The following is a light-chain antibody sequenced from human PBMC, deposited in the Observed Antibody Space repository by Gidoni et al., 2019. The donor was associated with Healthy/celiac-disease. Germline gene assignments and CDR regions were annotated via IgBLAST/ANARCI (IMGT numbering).Light chain of an antibody. CDR1: QSVSSSY. V-gene: IGKV3-20*01. J-gene: IGKJ2*01. CDR3: QQYGSSPMYT. CDR2: GAS. Sequence: EIVLTQSPVTLSLSPGERATLSCRASQSVSSSYLAWYQQKPGQAPRILIYGASSRATGIPDRFSGSGSGTDFTLTISRLEPEDFAVYYCQQYGSSPMYTFGQGTKLEIK.